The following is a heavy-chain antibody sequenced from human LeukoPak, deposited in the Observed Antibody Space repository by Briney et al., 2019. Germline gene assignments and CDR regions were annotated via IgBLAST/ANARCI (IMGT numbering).Heavy chain of an antibody. CDR3: APLSSSGAFDI. V-gene: IGHV3-21*01. Sequence: GGSLRPSCAASGFTFSSYSMNWVRQAPGKGLEWVSSISSSSSYIYYADSVKGRFTISRDNAKNSLYLQMNSLRAEDTAVYYCAPLSSSGAFDIWGQGTMVTVPS. CDR1: GFTFSSYS. CDR2: ISSSSSYI. J-gene: IGHJ3*02.